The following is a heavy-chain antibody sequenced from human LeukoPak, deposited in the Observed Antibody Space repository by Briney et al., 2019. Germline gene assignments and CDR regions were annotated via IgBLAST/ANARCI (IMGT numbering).Heavy chain of an antibody. CDR1: GFTFSRYW. CDR2: INHDGSEK. J-gene: IGHJ4*02. Sequence: HSGGSLRLSCAASGFTFSRYWMSWVRQAPGKGLEWVANINHDGSEKHYVDSVKGRFTISRDNARNSLYLQMSSLSAEDTAVYYCAREEGIDGSGYYYVLGYWGQGTLVTVSS. CDR3: AREEGIDGSGYYYVLGY. V-gene: IGHV3-7*01. D-gene: IGHD3-22*01.